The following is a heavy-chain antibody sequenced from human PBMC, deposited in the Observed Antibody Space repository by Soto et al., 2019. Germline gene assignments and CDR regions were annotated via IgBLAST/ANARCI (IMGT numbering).Heavy chain of an antibody. CDR3: ARDQPGYSYGYGLGY. J-gene: IGHJ4*02. D-gene: IGHD5-18*01. V-gene: IGHV3-21*01. CDR2: ISSSSSYI. CDR1: GFTFSSYS. Sequence: EVQLVESGGGLVKPGGSLRLSCAASGFTFSSYSMNWVRQAPGKGLEWVSSISSSSSYIYYADSVKGRFTISRDNAKNSLYLQMNSLRAEETAVYYCARDQPGYSYGYGLGYWGQGTQVTFSS.